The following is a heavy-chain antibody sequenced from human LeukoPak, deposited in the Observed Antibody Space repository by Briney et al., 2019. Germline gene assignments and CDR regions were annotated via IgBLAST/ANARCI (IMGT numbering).Heavy chain of an antibody. D-gene: IGHD3-22*01. Sequence: SETLSLTCTVSGGSISSGSYYWSWIRQPAGKGLEWIGRIYTNGSTNYNPSLKSRVTISVDTSKNQFSLKLSSVTAADTAVYYCATSYYYDSSGYYENWFDPWGQGTLVTVSS. CDR2: IYTNGST. CDR3: ATSYYYDSSGYYENWFDP. CDR1: GGSISSGSYY. J-gene: IGHJ5*02. V-gene: IGHV4-61*02.